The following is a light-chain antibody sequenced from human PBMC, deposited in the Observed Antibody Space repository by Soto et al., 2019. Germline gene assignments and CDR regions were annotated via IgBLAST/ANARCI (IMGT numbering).Light chain of an antibody. J-gene: IGKJ5*01. CDR2: AAS. CDR3: QQYYNWPT. V-gene: IGKV3-15*01. Sequence: EIVLTQSPATLSLSPGERATLSFRASQSVSSYLAWYQQKPGQAPRLLIYAASTRATGIPARFSGSGSGTEFTLTISSLQSEDLAVYYCQQYYNWPTFGQGTRLE. CDR1: QSVSSY.